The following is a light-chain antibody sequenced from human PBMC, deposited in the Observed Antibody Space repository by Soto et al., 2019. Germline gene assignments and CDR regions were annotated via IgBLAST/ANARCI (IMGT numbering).Light chain of an antibody. CDR2: DAS. CDR3: EQYNGWPRT. V-gene: IGKV3-11*01. J-gene: IGKJ1*01. CDR1: QSVSSY. Sequence: EIVLTQSPATLSLSPGETATLSCRASQSVSSYLAWYQRKPGQAPRLLIYDASNRATGIPARFSGSGSGTDFTLTISRLEPEDSAVYYCEQYNGWPRTFGQGTKVDI.